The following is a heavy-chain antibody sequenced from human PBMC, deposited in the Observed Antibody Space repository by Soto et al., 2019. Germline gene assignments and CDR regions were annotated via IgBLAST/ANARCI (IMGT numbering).Heavy chain of an antibody. CDR3: ARDDIAERENYYYDMDV. D-gene: IGHD6-13*01. J-gene: IGHJ6*02. Sequence: GGSLRLSCAASGFTFSSYAMHWVRQAPGKGLEWVAVISHDGSNKYFADSVKGRFTISRDNSQNTLYLQMNSLRAEDTAVYYCARDDIAERENYYYDMDVWGQGSTVTVSS. CDR2: ISHDGSNK. V-gene: IGHV3-30*14. CDR1: GFTFSSYA.